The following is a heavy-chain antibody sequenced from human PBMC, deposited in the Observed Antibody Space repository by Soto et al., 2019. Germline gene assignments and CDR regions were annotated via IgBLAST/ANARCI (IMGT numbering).Heavy chain of an antibody. V-gene: IGHV3-49*03. CDR3: TRVRNLNYDYIWGSDQLEVFFDY. D-gene: IGHD3-16*01. Sequence: GGSLRLSCTASGFTFGDYAMSWFRQAPGKGLEWVGFIRSKAYGGTTEYAASVKGRFTISRDDSKSIAYLQMNSLKTEDTAVYYCTRVRNLNYDYIWGSDQLEVFFDYWGQGTLVTVSS. J-gene: IGHJ4*02. CDR1: GFTFGDYA. CDR2: IRSKAYGGTT.